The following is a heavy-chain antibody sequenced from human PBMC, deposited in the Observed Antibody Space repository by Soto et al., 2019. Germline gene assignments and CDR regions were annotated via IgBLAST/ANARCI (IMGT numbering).Heavy chain of an antibody. CDR1: GYTFTSYD. Sequence: QVQLVQSGAEVKKPGASVKVSCKASGYTFTSYDISWVRQAPGQGLEWMGWISTYNGNTNYAQKLQGRVTMTTDTSKSTAYMELRSLRSDATAVYYCARGFRVAATRWWFDPWGQGTLVTVSS. J-gene: IGHJ5*02. CDR2: ISTYNGNT. D-gene: IGHD2-15*01. V-gene: IGHV1-18*01. CDR3: ARGFRVAATRWWFDP.